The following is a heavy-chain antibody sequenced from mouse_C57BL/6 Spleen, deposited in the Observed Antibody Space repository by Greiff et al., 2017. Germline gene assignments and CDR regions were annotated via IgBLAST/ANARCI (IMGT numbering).Heavy chain of an antibody. CDR3: ARGVTTVVAEDFDY. J-gene: IGHJ2*01. CDR2: ISSGGSYT. CDR1: GFTFSSYG. D-gene: IGHD1-1*01. Sequence: EVKLMESGGDLVKPGGSLKLSCAASGFTFSSYGMSWVRQTPDKRLEWVATISSGGSYTYYPDSVKGRFTISRDNAKNTLYLQMSSLKSEDTAMYYCARGVTTVVAEDFDYWGQGTTLTVSS. V-gene: IGHV5-6*01.